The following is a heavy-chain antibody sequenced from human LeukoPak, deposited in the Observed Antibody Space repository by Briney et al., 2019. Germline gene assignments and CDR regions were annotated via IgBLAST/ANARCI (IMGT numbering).Heavy chain of an antibody. J-gene: IGHJ4*02. CDR1: GFTFSSYG. CDR3: AKDPLGDTAMVTFDY. Sequence: GGTLRLSCAASGFTFSSYGMHWVRQAPGKGLEWVAVISYDGSNKYYADSVKGRFTISRDNSKNTLYLQMNSLRAEDTAVYYCAKDPLGDTAMVTFDYWGQGTLVTVSS. V-gene: IGHV3-30*18. CDR2: ISYDGSNK. D-gene: IGHD5-18*01.